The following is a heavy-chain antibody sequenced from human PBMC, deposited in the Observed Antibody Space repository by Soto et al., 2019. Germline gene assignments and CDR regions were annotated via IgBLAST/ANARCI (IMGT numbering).Heavy chain of an antibody. D-gene: IGHD2-8*01. J-gene: IGHJ6*02. CDR1: GFTFSSYA. Sequence: SLRLSCAASGFTFSSYAMSWVRQAPGKGLEWVSAISGSGGSTYYADSVKGRFTISRDNSKNTLYLQMNSLRAEDTAVYYCAKDSSSCTNGVCYTYYYYYGMDVWGQGTTVTVSS. CDR2: ISGSGGST. V-gene: IGHV3-23*01. CDR3: AKDSSSCTNGVCYTYYYYYGMDV.